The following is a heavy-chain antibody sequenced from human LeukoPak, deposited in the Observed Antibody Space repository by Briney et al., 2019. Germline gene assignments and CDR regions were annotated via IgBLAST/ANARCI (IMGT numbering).Heavy chain of an antibody. V-gene: IGHV3-64D*06. J-gene: IGHJ3*02. CDR1: GFTFSSYS. CDR2: ISSNGGST. Sequence: GGSLRLSCSASGFTFSSYSMHWVRQAPGKGLEYVSAISSNGGSTYYADSVKGRFTISRDNSKNTLYLQMSSLRAEDTAVYYCVKNAQWLVLGDAFDIWGQGTMVTVSS. CDR3: VKNAQWLVLGDAFDI. D-gene: IGHD6-19*01.